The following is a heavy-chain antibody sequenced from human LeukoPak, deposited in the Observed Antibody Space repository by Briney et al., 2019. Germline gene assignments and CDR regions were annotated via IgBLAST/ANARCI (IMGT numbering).Heavy chain of an antibody. V-gene: IGHV3-7*01. D-gene: IGHD3-9*01. J-gene: IGHJ4*02. Sequence: PGGSLRLSCAASGFTFSSYWMSWVRQAPGKGLEWVANIKQDGSEKYYVDSVKGRFTISRDNAKNSLYLQMNSLRAEDTAVYYCARVYWGYDILTGPYYFDYWGQGTLVTVSS. CDR2: IKQDGSEK. CDR1: GFTFSSYW. CDR3: ARVYWGYDILTGPYYFDY.